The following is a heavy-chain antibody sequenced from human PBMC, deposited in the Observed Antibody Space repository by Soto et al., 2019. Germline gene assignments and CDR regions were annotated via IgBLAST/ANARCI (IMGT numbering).Heavy chain of an antibody. V-gene: IGHV3-23*01. J-gene: IGHJ4*02. CDR1: EFTFSNYV. D-gene: IGHD3-22*01. CDR3: AKETYDTPFYASSCDS. Sequence: VQLLESGGGLVQPGGSLRLSCAASEFTFSNYVMTWVRQAPGKGLEWVSLITGSDGRTYYADSVKGRFTISRDNSKNTLFLQMNSLRAEDTAVYYCAKETYDTPFYASSCDSWGQGTLVTVSS. CDR2: ITGSDGRT.